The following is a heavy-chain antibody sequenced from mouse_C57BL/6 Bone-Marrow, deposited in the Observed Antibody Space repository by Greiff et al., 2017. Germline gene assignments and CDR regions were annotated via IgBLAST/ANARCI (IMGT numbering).Heavy chain of an antibody. CDR2: IDPENGDP. CDR3: TKDYAMDY. J-gene: IGHJ4*01. CDR1: GFNIKDDY. V-gene: IGHV14-4*01. Sequence: VQLQQSGAELVRPGASVKLSCTASGFNIKDDYMHWVKQRPEQGLEWIGWIDPENGDPEYASKFQGKATITADTSSNTAYLQLSSLTSEDTAVYYCTKDYAMDYWGEETSGTVAS.